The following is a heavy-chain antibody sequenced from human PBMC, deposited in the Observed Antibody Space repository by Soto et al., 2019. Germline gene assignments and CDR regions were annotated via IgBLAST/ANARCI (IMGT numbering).Heavy chain of an antibody. CDR1: GGSISSSNW. J-gene: IGHJ4*02. Sequence: SETVSLTCAVSGGSISSSNWWSWVRQPPGKGLEWIGEIYHSGSTNYNPSLKSRVTISVDKSKNQFSLTLTSVTAADTAVYYCARDPARGGGSYLGYFDYWGQGTPVTVSS. D-gene: IGHD1-26*01. CDR3: ARDPARGGGSYLGYFDY. V-gene: IGHV4-4*02. CDR2: IYHSGST.